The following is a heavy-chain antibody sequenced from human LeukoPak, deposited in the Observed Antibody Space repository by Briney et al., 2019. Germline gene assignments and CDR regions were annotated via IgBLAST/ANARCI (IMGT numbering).Heavy chain of an antibody. D-gene: IGHD3-10*01. V-gene: IGHV3-48*03. CDR3: ATFIIGPTIDY. Sequence: PGGSLRLSCAASGFTFRSYEMNWVRQAPGKGLEWVSYISGSGSTIYYADSVKCRFTISRDNAKNSLYLQINSLRAGDTAVYYCATFIIGPTIDYWGQGTLVTVSS. CDR1: GFTFRSYE. CDR2: ISGSGSTI. J-gene: IGHJ4*02.